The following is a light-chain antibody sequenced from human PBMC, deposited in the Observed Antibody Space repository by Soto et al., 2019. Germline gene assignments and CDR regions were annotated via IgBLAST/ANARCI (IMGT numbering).Light chain of an antibody. CDR1: SSNIGAGYD. J-gene: IGLJ1*01. Sequence: QSVLTQPPSVSGAPGQRVTISCTGSSSNIGAGYDVHWYQQLPGTAPKLLIYANSNRPSGVPDRFSGSKSGTSASLAITWLQAEDEADYYCQSYDNSLSGSGVFGTGTKVTVL. V-gene: IGLV1-40*01. CDR2: ANS. CDR3: QSYDNSLSGSGV.